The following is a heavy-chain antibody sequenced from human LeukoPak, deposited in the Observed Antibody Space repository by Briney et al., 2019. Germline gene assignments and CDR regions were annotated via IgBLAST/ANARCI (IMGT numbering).Heavy chain of an antibody. Sequence: PGRSLRLSCAASGFTFDDYSMHWARQAPGKGLEWVSGISWNSGSIGYADSVKGRFTISRDNAKNSLYLQMNSLRAEDTALYYCAKDRGAAAGTFDYWGQGTLVTVSS. CDR2: ISWNSGSI. J-gene: IGHJ4*02. CDR3: AKDRGAAAGTFDY. CDR1: GFTFDDYS. D-gene: IGHD6-13*01. V-gene: IGHV3-9*01.